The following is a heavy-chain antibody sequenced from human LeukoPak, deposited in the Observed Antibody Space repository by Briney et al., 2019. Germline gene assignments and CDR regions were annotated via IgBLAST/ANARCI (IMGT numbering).Heavy chain of an antibody. V-gene: IGHV1-69*06. Sequence: GASVKVSCKASGGSFGSDGVAWVRQAPGQGLEWMGRIIVFFGTAKYAQKFQGRVTITADTSTNTAYMELSPLRFEDTAVYFCARDRSPTTAGTLDSWGQGTLVTVSS. CDR2: IIVFFGTA. CDR3: ARDRSPTTAGTLDS. J-gene: IGHJ4*02. D-gene: IGHD5-12*01. CDR1: GGSFGSDG.